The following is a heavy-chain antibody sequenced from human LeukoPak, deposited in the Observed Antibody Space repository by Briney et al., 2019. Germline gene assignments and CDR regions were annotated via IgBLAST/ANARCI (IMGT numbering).Heavy chain of an antibody. CDR1: GGSISIGDYY. Sequence: PSQTLSLTCTVSGGSISIGDYYWSWIRQPPGKGLEWIGYIYYSGSTYYNPSLKSRVTISVDTSKNQFSLKLSSVTAADTAVYYCARAGIAARPGPVDYWGQGTLVTVSS. D-gene: IGHD6-6*01. CDR3: ARAGIAARPGPVDY. J-gene: IGHJ4*02. V-gene: IGHV4-30-4*08. CDR2: IYYSGST.